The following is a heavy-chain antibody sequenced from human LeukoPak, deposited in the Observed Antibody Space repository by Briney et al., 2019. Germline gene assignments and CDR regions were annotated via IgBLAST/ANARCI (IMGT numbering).Heavy chain of an antibody. J-gene: IGHJ6*02. Sequence: SETLSLTCTVSGGSISSYYWSWIWQPPGKGLEWIGYIYYSGSTNYNPSLKSRVTISVDTSKNQFSLKLSSVTAADTAVYYCARLPYDSSGYYLYGMDVWGQGTTVTVSS. CDR3: ARLPYDSSGYYLYGMDV. D-gene: IGHD3-22*01. V-gene: IGHV4-59*08. CDR2: IYYSGST. CDR1: GGSISSYY.